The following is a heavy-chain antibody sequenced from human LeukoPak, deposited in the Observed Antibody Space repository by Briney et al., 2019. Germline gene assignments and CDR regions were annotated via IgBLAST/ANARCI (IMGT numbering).Heavy chain of an antibody. V-gene: IGHV1-2*02. D-gene: IGHD5-24*01. CDR3: ATDGTGVYNLLQY. J-gene: IGHJ4*02. CDR1: GYTFTGYY. CDR2: FNLNSGGT. Sequence: ASVKVSCNASGYTFTGYYMHWVRQAPGQGLGWMGWFNLNSGGTNYAQKYQGRVTMTRNTSISAVYMELSRLRSDDTAVYYCATDGTGVYNLLQYWARGTLVTVSS.